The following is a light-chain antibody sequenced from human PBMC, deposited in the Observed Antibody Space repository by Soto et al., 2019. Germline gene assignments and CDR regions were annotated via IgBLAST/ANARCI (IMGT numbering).Light chain of an antibody. CDR2: AAS. V-gene: IGKV1-39*01. CDR3: QQYYSFPIT. J-gene: IGKJ5*01. CDR1: QSISSY. Sequence: DIQMTQSPSSLSASLGDIGTITCRASQSISSYLNWYQQKPGKAPKLLIYAASSLQSGVPSRFSGSGSGTDFTLTISCLQSEDFATYYCQQYYSFPITFGQGTRLEIK.